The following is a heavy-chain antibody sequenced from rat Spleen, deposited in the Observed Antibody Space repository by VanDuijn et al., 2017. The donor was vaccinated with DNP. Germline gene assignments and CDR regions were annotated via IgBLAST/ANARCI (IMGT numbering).Heavy chain of an antibody. D-gene: IGHD1-1*01. CDR3: TRDYSATGY. Sequence: QVQLKESGPGLVQPSQTLSLTCTVSGFSLTNYGVSWVRQSPKKGLEWIAAISGGGSTYYNSALKSRLSISRDTSKSQVFLKMNSLQTEDTAIYFCTRDYSATGYWGQGVMVTVSS. V-gene: IGHV2S12*01. J-gene: IGHJ2*01. CDR1: GFSLTNYG. CDR2: ISGGGST.